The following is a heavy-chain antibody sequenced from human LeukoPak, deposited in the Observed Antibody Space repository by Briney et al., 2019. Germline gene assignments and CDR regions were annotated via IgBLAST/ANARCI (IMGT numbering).Heavy chain of an antibody. D-gene: IGHD2-15*01. V-gene: IGHV3-48*02. Sequence: PGGSLRLSCAASGFTFSSYSMNWVRQAPGEGLEWVSYISSSSSTIYYADSVKGRFTISRDNAKNSLYLQMNSLRDEDTAVYYCARDPIGYCSGGSCYSYYGMDVWGQGTTVTVSS. CDR1: GFTFSSYS. CDR3: ARDPIGYCSGGSCYSYYGMDV. CDR2: ISSSSSTI. J-gene: IGHJ6*02.